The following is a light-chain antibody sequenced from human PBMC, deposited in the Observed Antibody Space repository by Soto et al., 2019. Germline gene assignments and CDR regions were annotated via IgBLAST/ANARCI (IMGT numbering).Light chain of an antibody. Sequence: QSVLTQPASVSGSPGQSITISCTGTSSDVGGYNYVSWYQQHPGKAPKLMIYDVSNRPSGVSNRFSGSKSGNTASLIISGLQADDEADYYCSSYTSSSTLYVFGTGTKVTVL. CDR1: SSDVGGYNY. CDR3: SSYTSSSTLYV. CDR2: DVS. V-gene: IGLV2-14*01. J-gene: IGLJ1*01.